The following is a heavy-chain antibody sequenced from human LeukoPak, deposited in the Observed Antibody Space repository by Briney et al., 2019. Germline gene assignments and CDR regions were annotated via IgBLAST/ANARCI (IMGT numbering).Heavy chain of an antibody. V-gene: IGHV4-34*01. CDR1: SGSLSNYY. Sequence: MASETLFLTCAVYSGSLSNYYWSWIRQSPDKGLVWIGEINHNGGTNYNPSLKSRVTISVDTSKNQVSLKLGSVTAADTAVYYCVRSYNYGPLLWGQGTTVTVSS. J-gene: IGHJ6*02. CDR3: VRSYNYGPLL. D-gene: IGHD5-18*01. CDR2: INHNGGT.